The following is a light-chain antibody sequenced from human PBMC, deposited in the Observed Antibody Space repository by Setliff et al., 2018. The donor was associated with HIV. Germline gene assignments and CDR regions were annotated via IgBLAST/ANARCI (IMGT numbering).Light chain of an antibody. J-gene: IGLJ1*01. Sequence: QSALAQPASESGLPGQSITISCTGTSSDVGSYSLVSWYQHHPGKAPKVMIYEVTKRPSGVSARFSGSKSGNTASLTISGLQAEDEADYYCCSYAGTNMPYVFGPGTKVTVL. CDR1: SSDVGSYSL. CDR3: CSYAGTNMPYV. V-gene: IGLV2-23*02. CDR2: EVT.